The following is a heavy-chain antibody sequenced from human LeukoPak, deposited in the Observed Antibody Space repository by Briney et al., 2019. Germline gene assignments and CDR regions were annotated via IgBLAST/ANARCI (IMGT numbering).Heavy chain of an antibody. CDR1: GGSISSYY. CDR3: ARLRRAGTTGFDP. J-gene: IGHJ5*02. V-gene: IGHV4-59*08. Sequence: SETLSLTCTVSGGSISSYYWSWIRQPPGKGLEWIGYIYYSGSTNYNPSLKSRVTISVDTSKNQFSLKLSSVTAADTAVYYCARLRRAGTTGFDPWGQGTLVTVSS. D-gene: IGHD4-11*01. CDR2: IYYSGST.